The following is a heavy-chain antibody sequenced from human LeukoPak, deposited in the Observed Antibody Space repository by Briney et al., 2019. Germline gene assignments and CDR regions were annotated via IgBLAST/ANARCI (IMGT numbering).Heavy chain of an antibody. Sequence: ASVKVSCKASGYTFTGYYMHWVRQAPGQGLEWMGWISAYNGNTNYAQKLQGRVTMTTDTSTSTAYMELRSLRSDDTAVYYCARDRAAAGNPNKDLWGQGTLVTVSS. CDR3: ARDRAAAGNPNKDL. D-gene: IGHD6-13*01. V-gene: IGHV1-18*04. CDR2: ISAYNGNT. CDR1: GYTFTGYY. J-gene: IGHJ4*02.